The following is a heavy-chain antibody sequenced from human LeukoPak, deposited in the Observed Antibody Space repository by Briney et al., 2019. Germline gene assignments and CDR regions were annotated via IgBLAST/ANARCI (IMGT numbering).Heavy chain of an antibody. Sequence: PGGSLRLSWAASGFTFINAWRSWVRQPPGKGRGGVGRIKGKTEGGTTDYAAPVEGRFTISRDDSKNTLNLQMNSLKTEDTAVYYCTPDYSASSGYRPWGQGTLVTVSS. D-gene: IGHD3-22*01. CDR3: TPDYSASSGYRP. J-gene: IGHJ5*02. CDR1: GFTFINAW. V-gene: IGHV3-15*01. CDR2: IKGKTEGGTT.